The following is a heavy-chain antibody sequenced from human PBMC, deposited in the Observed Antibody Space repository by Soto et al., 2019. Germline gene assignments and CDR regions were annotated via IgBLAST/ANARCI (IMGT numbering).Heavy chain of an antibody. CDR1: GFTFSSYS. Sequence: GGSLRLSCAGSGFTFSSYSMNWVRQAPGKGLEWVSSISTSSYIYYADSVKGRFTISRDNAKNSLYLQMYSLRAEDTAVYYCARDSSGWLIDYWGQGTLVTVS. CDR2: ISTSSYI. V-gene: IGHV3-21*01. CDR3: ARDSSGWLIDY. D-gene: IGHD6-19*01. J-gene: IGHJ4*02.